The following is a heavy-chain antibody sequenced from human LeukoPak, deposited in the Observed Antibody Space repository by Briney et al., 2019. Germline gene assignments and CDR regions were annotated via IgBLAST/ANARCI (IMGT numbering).Heavy chain of an antibody. V-gene: IGHV1-2*02. CDR3: ASCSGGSCYFSFDY. CDR1: GYTFTSYY. Sequence: ASVKVSCKASGYTFTSYYMHWVRQAPGQGLEWMGIINPSGGSTNYAQKFQGRVTMTRDTSISTAYMELSRLRSDDTAVYYCASCSGGSCYFSFDYWGQGTLVTVSS. CDR2: INPSGGST. D-gene: IGHD2-15*01. J-gene: IGHJ4*02.